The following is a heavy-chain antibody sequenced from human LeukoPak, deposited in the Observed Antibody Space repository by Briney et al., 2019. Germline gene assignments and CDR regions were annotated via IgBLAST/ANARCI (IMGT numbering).Heavy chain of an antibody. CDR2: IYTSGST. V-gene: IGHV4-4*07. J-gene: IGHJ4*02. D-gene: IGHD1-1*01. CDR3: ARMTLDYYFDY. Sequence: SETLSLTCTDSGGSISSSYWSWIRQRAGKGLEWIGRIYTSGSTNYNPSLKSRVTISVDTSKNQFSLKLSSVTAADTAVYYCARMTLDYYFDYWGQGTLVTVSS. CDR1: GGSISSSY.